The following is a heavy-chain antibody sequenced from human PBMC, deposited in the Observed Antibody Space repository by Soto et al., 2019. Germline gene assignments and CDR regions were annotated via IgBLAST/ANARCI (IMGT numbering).Heavy chain of an antibody. CDR3: ASLFYYDSSGFYYFFDY. Sequence: SETLSLTCSVSGGSISTSSHYWGWIRQPPGKGLEWIGYIYYSGSTYYNPSLKSRVTISVDTSKSQFSLKLSSVTAADTAVYYCASLFYYDSSGFYYFFDYWGQGTLVTVSS. CDR1: GGSISTSSHY. J-gene: IGHJ4*02. D-gene: IGHD3-22*01. V-gene: IGHV4-39*01. CDR2: IYYSGST.